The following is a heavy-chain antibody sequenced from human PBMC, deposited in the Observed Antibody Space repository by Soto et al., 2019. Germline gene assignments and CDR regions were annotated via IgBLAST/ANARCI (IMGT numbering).Heavy chain of an antibody. CDR3: ARVTYYCYVMDV. CDR2: ISAYNGNT. V-gene: IGHV1-18*01. J-gene: IGHJ6*02. CDR1: GYTFTSYG. Sequence: GAAVKVSCKASGYTFTSYGISWVRQASGQGIEWMGWISAYNGNTNYAQKLQGRVTMTPDTSTSTAYMELRSLRSDDTAVYYCARVTYYCYVMDVWGRGTTVTVSS.